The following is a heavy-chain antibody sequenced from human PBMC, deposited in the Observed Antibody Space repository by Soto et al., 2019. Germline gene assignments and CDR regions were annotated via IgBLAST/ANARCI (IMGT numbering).Heavy chain of an antibody. D-gene: IGHD5-18*01. CDR1: GFHFSSYA. J-gene: IGHJ6*02. Sequence: GGSQRLSRASAGFHFSSYAMSWVRQAPGKGLEWVSAISGSGGSTFYADSVKGRFTITRDNSKNTVYFQMNSLRVEDTAVYYCARARMQLWPNYYDDGLDVWGQGTTVTVSS. V-gene: IGHV3-23*01. CDR2: ISGSGGST. CDR3: ARARMQLWPNYYDDGLDV.